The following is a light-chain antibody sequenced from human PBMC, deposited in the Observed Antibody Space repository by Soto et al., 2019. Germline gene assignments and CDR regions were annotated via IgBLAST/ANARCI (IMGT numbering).Light chain of an antibody. Sequence: QSALPQPASVSGSRGQSITISCTGTSSDDGGYNYVSWYQQHPGKAPKLMIYDVSNRPSGVSNRFSGSKSGNTASLTISGLQAEDEADYYCSSYTSSSTLVVFGGGTKLTVL. J-gene: IGLJ2*01. CDR3: SSYTSSSTLVV. CDR1: SSDDGGYNY. V-gene: IGLV2-14*01. CDR2: DVS.